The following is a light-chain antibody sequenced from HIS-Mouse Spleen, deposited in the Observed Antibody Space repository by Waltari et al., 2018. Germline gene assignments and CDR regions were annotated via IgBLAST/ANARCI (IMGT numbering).Light chain of an antibody. CDR2: EDS. CDR3: YSTDSSGNHRV. CDR1: ALPKKY. J-gene: IGLJ2*01. V-gene: IGLV3-10*01. Sequence: SYDLTQPPSVSVSPGQTARTTRSGDALPKKYADWYQQKSSQAPVRVIYEDSKRPSGFPERFSGSSSGTMATLTISGAQVEDEADYYCYSTDSSGNHRVFGGGTKLTVL.